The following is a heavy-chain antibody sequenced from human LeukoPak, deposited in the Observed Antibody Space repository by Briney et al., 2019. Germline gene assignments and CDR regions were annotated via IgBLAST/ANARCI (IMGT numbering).Heavy chain of an antibody. CDR3: ANPTVTTSGTDY. CDR1: GFTFSSYA. D-gene: IGHD4-17*01. CDR2: ISGSGGST. Sequence: GGFLRLSCAASGFTFSSYAMSWVRQAPGKGLEWVSGISGSGGSTYYADSVKGRFTISRDNSKNTLYLQMNSLRAEDTAVYYCANPTVTTSGTDYWGQGTLVTVSS. V-gene: IGHV3-23*01. J-gene: IGHJ4*02.